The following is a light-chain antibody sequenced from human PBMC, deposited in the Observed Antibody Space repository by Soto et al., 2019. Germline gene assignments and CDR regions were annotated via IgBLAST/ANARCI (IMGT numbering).Light chain of an antibody. CDR2: EVS. V-gene: IGLV2-14*01. J-gene: IGLJ2*01. CDR3: SSYTSSSTLGVV. Sequence: QSVLTQPASVSGSPGQSITISCTGTSSDVGGYNYVSWYQQHPGKAPKLMIYEVSNRPSGVSNRFSGSKPGNTASLTISGLQAEDEADYYCSSYTSSSTLGVVFGGGTKLTVL. CDR1: SSDVGGYNY.